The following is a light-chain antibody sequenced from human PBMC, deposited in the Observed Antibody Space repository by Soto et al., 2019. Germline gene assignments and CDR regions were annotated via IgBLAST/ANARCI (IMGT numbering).Light chain of an antibody. J-gene: IGKJ1*01. CDR2: GAS. CDR1: QSVSSNY. V-gene: IGKV3-20*01. CDR3: QQYGSSPPT. Sequence: EIVLTQSPGTLYLSPGERVTLSCRASQSVSSNYLAWYQQKPGQAPRLLIYGASSRATGIPDRFSGSGSGTDFTLTISRLEPEDFAVYYCQQYGSSPPTFGQGTKVDI.